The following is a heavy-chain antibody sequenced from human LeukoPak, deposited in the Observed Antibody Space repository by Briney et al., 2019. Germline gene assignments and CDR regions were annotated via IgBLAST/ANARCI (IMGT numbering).Heavy chain of an antibody. Sequence: ASVKVSCKASGYTFTSYYMHWVRQAPGQGLEWMGIINPSGGSTSYAQKFQGRVTMTRDMSTSTVYMELSSLRSEDTAVYYCARDLLGTAPFDYWGQGTLVTVSS. V-gene: IGHV1-46*01. CDR1: GYTFTSYY. CDR2: INPSGGST. J-gene: IGHJ4*02. D-gene: IGHD5-18*01. CDR3: ARDLLGTAPFDY.